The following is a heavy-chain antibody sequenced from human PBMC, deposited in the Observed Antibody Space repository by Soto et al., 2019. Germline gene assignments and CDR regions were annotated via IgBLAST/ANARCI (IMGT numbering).Heavy chain of an antibody. CDR1: GFTFSSYG. D-gene: IGHD3-16*02. J-gene: IGHJ4*02. V-gene: IGHV3-30*18. CDR3: AKDLVITLGGVIVTTTLDY. Sequence: QVQLVESGGGVVQPGRSLRLSCAASGFTFSSYGMHWVRQAPGKGLEWVAVISYDGSNKYYADSVKGRFTISRDNSKNTLYLQMNSLRAEDTAVYYCAKDLVITLGGVIVTTTLDYWGQGTLVTVSS. CDR2: ISYDGSNK.